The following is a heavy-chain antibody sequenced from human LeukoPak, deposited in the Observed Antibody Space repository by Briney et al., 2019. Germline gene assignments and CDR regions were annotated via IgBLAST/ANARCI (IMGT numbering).Heavy chain of an antibody. CDR1: GDSISSYC. CDR3: ASGRPLGFDY. Sequence: SETLSLTCTVSGDSISSYCWTWIRQPPGKGLEWIGYIYYSGTTNYNPSLKSRVTISVDTSKNQFSLKLSSVTAADTAVYYCASGRPLGFDYWGQGTLVTVSS. V-gene: IGHV4-59*01. D-gene: IGHD1-26*01. CDR2: IYYSGTT. J-gene: IGHJ4*02.